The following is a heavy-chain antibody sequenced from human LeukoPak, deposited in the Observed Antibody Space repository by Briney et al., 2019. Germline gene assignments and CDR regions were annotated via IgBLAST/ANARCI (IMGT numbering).Heavy chain of an antibody. CDR2: ISGYNGNT. V-gene: IGHV1-18*01. CDR3: ARLTYYSGSGAYDY. Sequence: ASVKVSCKASGGTFSSYAISWVRQAPGQGLERMGWISGYNGNTNYAQKFQGRVNMTTDTSTSTAYMELRSLRSDDTAVYYCARLTYYSGSGAYDYWGQGTLVTVSS. CDR1: GGTFSSYA. J-gene: IGHJ4*02. D-gene: IGHD3-10*01.